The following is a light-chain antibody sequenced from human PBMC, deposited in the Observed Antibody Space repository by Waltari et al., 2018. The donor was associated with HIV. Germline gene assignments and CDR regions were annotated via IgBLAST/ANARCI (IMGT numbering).Light chain of an antibody. J-gene: IGKJ1*01. CDR1: QSVSSSY. CDR3: QQYGSSLTWT. CDR2: GAS. Sequence: EIVLTQSPGTLSLSPGERATLSCRASQSVSSSYLAWYQQKPGQAPRLLIYGASSRATGIPERFSGMGAGTDFTLTISRLEPEDLAVYYCQQYGSSLTWTFGQGTKVEIK. V-gene: IGKV3-20*01.